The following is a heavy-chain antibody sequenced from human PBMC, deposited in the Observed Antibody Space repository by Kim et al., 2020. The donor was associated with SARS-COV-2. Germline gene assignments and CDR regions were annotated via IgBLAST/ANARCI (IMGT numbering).Heavy chain of an antibody. CDR2: IIPIFGTA. D-gene: IGHD3-10*01. CDR3: AGLWFRELFPGYYYMDV. CDR1: GGTFSSYA. J-gene: IGHJ6*03. Sequence: SVKVSCKASGGTFSSYAISWVRQAPGQGLEWMGGIIPIFGTANYAQKFQGRVTITADESTSTAYMALSSLRSEDTAVYYCAGLWFRELFPGYYYMDVWGKGTTVTVSS. V-gene: IGHV1-69*13.